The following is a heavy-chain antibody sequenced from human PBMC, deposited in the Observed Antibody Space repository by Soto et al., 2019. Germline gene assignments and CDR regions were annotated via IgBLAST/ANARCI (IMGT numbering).Heavy chain of an antibody. J-gene: IGHJ6*03. D-gene: IGHD2-2*01. CDR1: GGSFSGYY. CDR3: ARGTRGVYCSSTSCFYGSIYYYYMDV. CDR2: INHSGST. Sequence: KASETLSLTCAVYGGSFSGYYWSWIRQPPGKGLEWIGEINHSGSTNYNPSLKSRVTISVDTSKNQFSLKLSSVTAADTAVYYCARGTRGVYCSSTSCFYGSIYYYYMDVWGKGTTVTVSS. V-gene: IGHV4-34*01.